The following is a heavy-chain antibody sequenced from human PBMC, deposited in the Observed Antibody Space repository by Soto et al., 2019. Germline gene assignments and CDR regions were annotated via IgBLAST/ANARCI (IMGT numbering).Heavy chain of an antibody. V-gene: IGHV3-23*01. Sequence: GGSLRLSCAASGFTFTSYAMSWVRQAPGKGLEWVSAISGSGGSTYYADSVKGRFTISRDNSKNTLSLQMNSLRAEDTAVYYCAKYSNTPISSGGSCYPGYWGHGTQVTVSS. D-gene: IGHD2-15*01. J-gene: IGHJ4*01. CDR3: AKYSNTPISSGGSCYPGY. CDR1: GFTFTSYA. CDR2: ISGSGGST.